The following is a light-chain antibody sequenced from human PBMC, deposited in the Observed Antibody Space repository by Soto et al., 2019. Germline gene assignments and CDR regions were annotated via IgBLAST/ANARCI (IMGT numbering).Light chain of an antibody. Sequence: QSVLTQPASVSGSPGQSITISCTGTSSDIGAYDYVSWYQQHPGKAPKLIIYDVNDRPSGVSDRFSGSKSGNTASLTISGLQAEDEADYYCSSYTTSSTYVFGPGTKVTVL. CDR2: DVN. CDR1: SSDIGAYDY. J-gene: IGLJ1*01. V-gene: IGLV2-14*01. CDR3: SSYTTSSTYV.